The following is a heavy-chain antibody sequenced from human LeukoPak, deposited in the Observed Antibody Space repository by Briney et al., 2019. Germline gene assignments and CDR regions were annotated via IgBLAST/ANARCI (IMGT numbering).Heavy chain of an antibody. V-gene: IGHV1-46*01. CDR2: INPSGGST. CDR3: AREGDSSGYYPQNAFDI. CDR1: GYTFTSYY. D-gene: IGHD3-22*01. Sequence: ASVTVSCKASGYTFTSYYMHWVRQAPGQGLEWMGIINPSGGSTSYAQKFQGRVTMTRDTSTSTVYMELSSLRSEDTAVYYCAREGDSSGYYPQNAFDIWGQGTMVTVSS. J-gene: IGHJ3*02.